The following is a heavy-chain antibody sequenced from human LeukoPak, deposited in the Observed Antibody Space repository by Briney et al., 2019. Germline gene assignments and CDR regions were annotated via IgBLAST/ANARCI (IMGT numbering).Heavy chain of an antibody. CDR2: IDPKTGNT. J-gene: IGHJ4*02. D-gene: IGHD3-22*01. CDR1: GYTFNAYY. CDR3: ASEAFCASGNCYLQRVAS. V-gene: IGHV1-2*02. Sequence: GASVKVSCKPSGYTFNAYYMHWVRQAPGQGLEWVGWIDPKTGNTRYAQKFQGRVTITRATPIGTVYMELSSLKSDDTAVYYCASEAFCASGNCYLQRVASWGPGTLVTVSS.